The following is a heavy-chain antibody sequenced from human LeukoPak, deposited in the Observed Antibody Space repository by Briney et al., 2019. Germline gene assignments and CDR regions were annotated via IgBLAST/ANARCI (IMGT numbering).Heavy chain of an antibody. V-gene: IGHV3-21*01. CDR3: AANPVVPAAISYYYYYMDV. J-gene: IGHJ6*03. D-gene: IGHD2-2*02. Sequence: GGSLRLSCAATGFTLRGHSMNWVRQAPGKGLDWVSSISPTSAYIYYQDSVKGRFTISRDDAKNSLYLEMDSLRAEDTAVYYCAANPVVPAAISYYYYYMDVWGKGTTVTVSS. CDR1: GFTLRGHS. CDR2: ISPTSAYI.